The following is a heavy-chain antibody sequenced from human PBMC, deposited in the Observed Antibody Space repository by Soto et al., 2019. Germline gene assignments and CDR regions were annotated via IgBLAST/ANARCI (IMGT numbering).Heavy chain of an antibody. CDR1: GYSFTSHY. CDR2: IYPGGVNI. J-gene: IGHJ1*01. D-gene: IGHD2-15*01. Sequence: GASVKVSCKAIGYSFTSHYMHWVRQAPGQGLEWMGTIYPGGVNIGYAQKFKGRVTMTKDTSTSTVYMELNSLTSEDTAVYYCARQTGHCSGGSCTRGYFQHWG. CDR3: ARQTGHCSGGSCTRGYFQH. V-gene: IGHV1-46*01.